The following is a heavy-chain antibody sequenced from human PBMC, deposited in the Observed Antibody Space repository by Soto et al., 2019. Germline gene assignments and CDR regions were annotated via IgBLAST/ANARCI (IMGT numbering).Heavy chain of an antibody. V-gene: IGHV3-33*01. CDR2: ICYTGSYK. Sequence: QVQLVQSGGGVVQPGRSLRLSCAASGFTFSSFGMHWVRQAPGKGLEWVAFICYTGSYKYYADSVKGRFTISRDNSKNTVSRQMNSLRAEVTAIYYCARALLEDAAEYYDTKTDGFDIWGQGTMVTFSS. CDR3: ARALLEDAAEYYDTKTDGFDI. CDR1: GFTFSSFG. D-gene: IGHD3-22*01. J-gene: IGHJ3*02.